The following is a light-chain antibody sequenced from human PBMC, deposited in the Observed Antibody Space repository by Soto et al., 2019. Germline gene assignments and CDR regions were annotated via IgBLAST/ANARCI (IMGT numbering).Light chain of an antibody. Sequence: QSVLTQPPSVSGAPGQRVTISCTGSSCNIGAGYDVHWYQKLPGTAPKLLIYGNSNRPSGVPDRFSGSKSGTSASLAITGLQAEDEADYYCQSYDSSLSGSVFGGGTQLTVL. CDR1: SCNIGAGYD. CDR3: QSYDSSLSGSV. CDR2: GNS. J-gene: IGLJ2*01. V-gene: IGLV1-40*01.